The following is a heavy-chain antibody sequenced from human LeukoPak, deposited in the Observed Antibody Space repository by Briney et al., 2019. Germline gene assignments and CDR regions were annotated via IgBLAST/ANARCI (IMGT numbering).Heavy chain of an antibody. Sequence: GGSLRLSCAASGFTFSSYGMHWVRQAPGKGLEWVAFIRYDGSNKYYADSVKGRFTISRDNSKNTLYLQMNSLRAEDTAVYYCAKERVVVIKEAVFDYWSQGTLVTVSS. V-gene: IGHV3-30*02. J-gene: IGHJ4*02. CDR3: AKERVVVIKEAVFDY. CDR1: GFTFSSYG. CDR2: IRYDGSNK. D-gene: IGHD3-22*01.